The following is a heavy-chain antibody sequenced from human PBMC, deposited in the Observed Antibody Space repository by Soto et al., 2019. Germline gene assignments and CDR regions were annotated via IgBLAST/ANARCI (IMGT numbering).Heavy chain of an antibody. CDR1: GGTFSSYT. CDR2: IIPILGIA. CDR3: ARDGMATIYARFQH. V-gene: IGHV1-69*08. J-gene: IGHJ1*01. D-gene: IGHD2-2*01. Sequence: QVQLVQSGAEVKKPGSSVKVSCKASGGTFSSYTISWVRQAPGQGLEWMGRIIPILGIANYAQKFQGRVTITADKSTSTAYVELSSLRSEDTAVYYCARDGMATIYARFQHWGQGTLVTVSS.